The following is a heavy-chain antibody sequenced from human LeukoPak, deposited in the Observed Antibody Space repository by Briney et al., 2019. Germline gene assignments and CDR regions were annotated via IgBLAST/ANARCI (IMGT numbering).Heavy chain of an antibody. V-gene: IGHV3-21*01. D-gene: IGHD5-24*01. CDR1: GFTFSSYS. J-gene: IGHJ4*02. CDR3: ARTIEMATISYFDY. Sequence: GGSLRLSCAASGFTFSSYSMNWVRQAPGKGLEWVSSISSSSSYIYYADSVKGRFTISRDNSKNTLYLQMNSLRAEDTAVYYCARTIEMATISYFDYWGQGTLVTVSS. CDR2: ISSSSSYI.